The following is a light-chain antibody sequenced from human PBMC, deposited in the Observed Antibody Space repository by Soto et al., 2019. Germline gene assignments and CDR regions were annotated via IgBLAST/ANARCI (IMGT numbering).Light chain of an antibody. Sequence: QSVLTQPPSASGTPGQTVTISCSGSSSNIGSYSVNWFQHLPGAVPKLLIFSNHQRPSGVPDRFSGSKSGTSASLAISGLQTEDEADYYCSAWDDSLVVVFGGGTKVTVL. CDR2: SNH. V-gene: IGLV1-44*01. CDR3: SAWDDSLVVV. CDR1: SSNIGSYS. J-gene: IGLJ2*01.